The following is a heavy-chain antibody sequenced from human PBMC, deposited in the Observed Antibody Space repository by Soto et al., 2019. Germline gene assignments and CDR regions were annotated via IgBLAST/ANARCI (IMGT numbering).Heavy chain of an antibody. CDR1: GFSLSTSGVG. J-gene: IGHJ1*01. V-gene: IGHV2-5*02. CDR2: IYWDDDK. D-gene: IGHD6-13*01. CDR3: AHIRSSSWYEYFQH. Sequence: QITLKESGPTLVKPTQPLTLTCTFSGFSLSTSGVGVGWIRQPPGKALEWLTLIYWDDDKRYSPSLKSRLTITKDTSKNQVVLTMTNMDPVDTATYYCAHIRSSSWYEYFQHWGQGTLVTVSS.